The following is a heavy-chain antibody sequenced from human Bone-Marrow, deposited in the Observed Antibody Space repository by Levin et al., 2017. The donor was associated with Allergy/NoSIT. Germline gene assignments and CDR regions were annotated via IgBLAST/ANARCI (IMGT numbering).Heavy chain of an antibody. CDR2: LDGSDNT. CDR3: AKGVTTVTNVES. Sequence: AGGSLRLSCAASGFNLFTYAMSWVRQAPGKGLEWVSTLDGSDNTFFADSVKGRFTISRDNSNNTLYLQMNSLRDEDTAIYYCAKGVTTVTNVESWGQGTLVTVSS. J-gene: IGHJ4*02. V-gene: IGHV3-23*01. CDR1: GFNLFTYA. D-gene: IGHD4-17*01.